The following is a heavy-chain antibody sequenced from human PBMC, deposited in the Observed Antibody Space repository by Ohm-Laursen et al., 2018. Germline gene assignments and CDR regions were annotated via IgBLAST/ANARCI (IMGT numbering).Heavy chain of an antibody. CDR3: ARDLTIAVAGHDS. Sequence: SLRLSCAASGFTFSSYEMNWVRQAPGKGLEWVSVIYTGGSTYYADSVKGRFIISRDNSNNTLYLQMNSLRAEDTAVYYCARDLTIAVAGHDSWGQGTLVTVSS. J-gene: IGHJ4*02. V-gene: IGHV3-66*01. CDR1: GFTFSSYE. CDR2: IYTGGST. D-gene: IGHD6-13*01.